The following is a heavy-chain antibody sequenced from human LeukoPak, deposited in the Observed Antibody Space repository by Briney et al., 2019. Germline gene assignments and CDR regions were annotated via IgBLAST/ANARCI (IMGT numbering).Heavy chain of an antibody. CDR1: GFTFSSYA. D-gene: IGHD3-3*01. Sequence: GRSLRLSCAASGFTFSSYAMNWVRQAPGKGLEWVSYISSSSSTIYYADSVKGRFTISRDNAKNSLYLQMNSLRAEDTAVYYCARERAIFGVVTDAFDIWGQGTMVTVSS. J-gene: IGHJ3*02. V-gene: IGHV3-48*01. CDR2: ISSSSSTI. CDR3: ARERAIFGVVTDAFDI.